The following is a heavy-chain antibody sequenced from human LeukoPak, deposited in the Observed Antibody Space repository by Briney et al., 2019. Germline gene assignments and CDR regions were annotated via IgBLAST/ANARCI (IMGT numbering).Heavy chain of an antibody. V-gene: IGHV3-11*04. CDR1: GFTFSDHY. CDR2: ISSGGDII. J-gene: IGHJ4*02. CDR3: ARDLRQDY. Sequence: GGSLRLSCAASGFTFSDHYMSWVRQAPGKGLEWVSYISSGGDIIYYADSVKGRFTISRDNAKNSLFLQMNSLRAEDTAVYYCARDLRQDYWGQGTLVTVSS.